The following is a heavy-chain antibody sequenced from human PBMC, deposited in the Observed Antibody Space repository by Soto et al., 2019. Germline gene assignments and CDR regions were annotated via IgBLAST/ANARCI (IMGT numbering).Heavy chain of an antibody. Sequence: GSLRLSCAASGFTFSSYAMSWVRQAPGKGLEWASAISGSGGSTYYADSVKGRFTISRDNSKNTLYLQMNSLRAEDTAVYYCAKGGRSTYYYDSSGFMPNWFDPWGQGTLVTVSS. CDR2: ISGSGGST. CDR1: GFTFSSYA. CDR3: AKGGRSTYYYDSSGFMPNWFDP. J-gene: IGHJ5*02. V-gene: IGHV3-23*01. D-gene: IGHD3-22*01.